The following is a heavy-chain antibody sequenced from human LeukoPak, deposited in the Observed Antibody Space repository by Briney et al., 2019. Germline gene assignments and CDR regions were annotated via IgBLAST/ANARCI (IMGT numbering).Heavy chain of an antibody. D-gene: IGHD6-19*01. V-gene: IGHV4-4*07. J-gene: IGHJ4*02. Sequence: SETLSLTCTVSGGSISSYYWSWIRQPAGKGLEWIGRIYTSGSTNYNPSLKSRVTMSVDTSKNQFSLKLSSVTAADTAVYYCARRHSSGWFPHFDYWGQGTLVTVSS. CDR3: ARRHSSGWFPHFDY. CDR1: GGSISSYY. CDR2: IYTSGST.